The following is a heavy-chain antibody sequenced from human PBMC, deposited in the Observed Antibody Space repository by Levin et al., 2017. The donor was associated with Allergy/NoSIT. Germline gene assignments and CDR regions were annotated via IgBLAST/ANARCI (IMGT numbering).Heavy chain of an antibody. Sequence: ASVKVSCKASGGTFSSYAISWVRQAPGQGLEWMGGIIPIFGTANYAQKFQGRVTITADKSTSTAYMELSSLRSEDTAVYYCARPALGYCSSTSCYLDVWGKGTTVTVSS. CDR3: ARPALGYCSSTSCYLDV. J-gene: IGHJ6*04. CDR1: GGTFSSYA. D-gene: IGHD2-2*01. V-gene: IGHV1-69*06. CDR2: IIPIFGTA.